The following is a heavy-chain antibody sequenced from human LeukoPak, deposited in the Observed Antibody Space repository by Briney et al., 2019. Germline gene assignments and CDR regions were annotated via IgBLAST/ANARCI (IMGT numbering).Heavy chain of an antibody. CDR3: AREGCSSTSCQDGMDV. D-gene: IGHD2-2*01. J-gene: IGHJ6*02. Sequence: SVKVSCKASGYTFTTYAIHWVRQAPGQGLEWMGGIIPIFGTANYAQKFQGRVTITADESTSTAYMELSSLRSEDTAVYYCAREGCSSTSCQDGMDVWGQGTTVTVSS. CDR1: GYTFTTYA. CDR2: IIPIFGTA. V-gene: IGHV1-69*13.